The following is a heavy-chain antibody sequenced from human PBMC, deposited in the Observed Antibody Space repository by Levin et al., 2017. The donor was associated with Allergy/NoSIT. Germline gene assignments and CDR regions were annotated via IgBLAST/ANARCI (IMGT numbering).Heavy chain of an antibody. CDR1: GFTFSSYA. CDR2: ISYDGSTK. CDR3: AKDQVEFVVPAALWGLDF. Sequence: PGGSLRLSCAASGFTFSSYAMHWVRQAPGKGLEWVALISYDGSTKYYADSVEGRFTISRDNSKNTLILQMNSLRAEDTAIYYCAKDQVEFVVPAALWGLDFWGQGTLVTVSS. J-gene: IGHJ4*02. V-gene: IGHV3-30-3*01. D-gene: IGHD2-15*01.